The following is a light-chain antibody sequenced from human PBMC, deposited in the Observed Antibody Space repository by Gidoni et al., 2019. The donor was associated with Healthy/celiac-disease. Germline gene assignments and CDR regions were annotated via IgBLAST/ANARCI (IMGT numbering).Light chain of an antibody. CDR2: AAS. J-gene: IGKJ5*01. Sequence: DIQMTQSPSSLSASVGDRVTITCRASQSISSYLNWYQQKPGKATKLLIYAASSLQSGVPSRFSGSGSGTYFTLTISSLQPEDFATYYCQQSYRTITFGQGTRLEI. V-gene: IGKV1-39*01. CDR3: QQSYRTIT. CDR1: QSISSY.